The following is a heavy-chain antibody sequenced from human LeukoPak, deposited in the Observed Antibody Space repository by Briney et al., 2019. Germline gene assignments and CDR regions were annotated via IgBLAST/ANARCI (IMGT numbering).Heavy chain of an antibody. V-gene: IGHV3-21*01. D-gene: IGHD6-13*01. CDR1: GFTFSSNA. CDR2: ISSSSSYI. J-gene: IGHJ3*02. CDR3: ARGEYSSSWYLAFDI. Sequence: GGSLRLSCAASGFTFSSNAMTWVRQAPGKGLEWVSSISSSSSYIYYADSVKGRFTISRDNAKNSLYLQMNSLRAEDTAVYYCARGEYSSSWYLAFDIWGQGTMVTVSS.